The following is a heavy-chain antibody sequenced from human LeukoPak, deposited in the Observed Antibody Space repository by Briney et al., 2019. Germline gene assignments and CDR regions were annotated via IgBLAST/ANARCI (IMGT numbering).Heavy chain of an antibody. V-gene: IGHV3-23*01. CDR1: GFTFSSYA. Sequence: GGSLRLSCAASGFTFSSYAMSWVRQAPGKGLEWVSAISGSGDSTYYADSVKGRFTISRDNSKNTLYLQMNSLRAEDTAVYYCAKDLRHIVVVTAITDYWGQGTLVTVSS. CDR3: AKDLRHIVVVTAITDY. D-gene: IGHD2-21*02. CDR2: ISGSGDST. J-gene: IGHJ4*02.